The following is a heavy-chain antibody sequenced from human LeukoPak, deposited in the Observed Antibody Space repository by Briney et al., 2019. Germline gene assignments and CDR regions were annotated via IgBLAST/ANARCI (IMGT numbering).Heavy chain of an antibody. V-gene: IGHV3-48*02. Sequence: GGSLRLPCAASGFTFSTYSMNWVRQAPGKGLEWVSYISSSSSTIYYADSVKGRFTISRDIARNSLYLQMNSLRDEDTAVYYCARDRYGDYTYDYWGRGTLVTVSS. CDR1: GFTFSTYS. D-gene: IGHD4-17*01. CDR2: ISSSSSTI. J-gene: IGHJ4*02. CDR3: ARDRYGDYTYDY.